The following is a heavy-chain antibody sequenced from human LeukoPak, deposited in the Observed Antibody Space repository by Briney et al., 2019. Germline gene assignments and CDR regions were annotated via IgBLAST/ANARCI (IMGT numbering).Heavy chain of an antibody. CDR3: ARDSGGYYYYGMDV. D-gene: IGHD3-10*01. Sequence: GGSLRLSCAASGFTFSSYGMHWVRQAPGKGLEWVAVIWYDVSNKYYADSVKGRFTISRDNSKNTPYLQMNSLRAEDTAVYHCARDSGGYYYYGMDVWGQGTTVTVSS. J-gene: IGHJ6*02. CDR1: GFTFSSYG. V-gene: IGHV3-33*01. CDR2: IWYDVSNK.